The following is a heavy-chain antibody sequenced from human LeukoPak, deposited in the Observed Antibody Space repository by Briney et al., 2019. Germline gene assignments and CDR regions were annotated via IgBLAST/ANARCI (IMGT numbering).Heavy chain of an antibody. J-gene: IGHJ4*02. Sequence: QPGGSLRLSCAASGFTFSSYSMNWVRQAPGKGLEWVAFIRYDGSNKYYADSVEGRFTISRDNSKNTLYLQMNSLRAEDTAVYYCSHSGSSNFDYWGQGTLVTVSS. CDR2: IRYDGSNK. D-gene: IGHD1-26*01. CDR1: GFTFSSYS. CDR3: SHSGSSNFDY. V-gene: IGHV3-30*02.